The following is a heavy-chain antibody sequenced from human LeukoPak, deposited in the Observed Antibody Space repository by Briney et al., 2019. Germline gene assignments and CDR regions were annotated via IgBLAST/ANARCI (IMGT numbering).Heavy chain of an antibody. CDR1: GGSFSGYY. J-gene: IGHJ6*03. CDR2: INHSGST. Sequence: SETLSLTCAVYGGSFSGYYWSWIRQPPGKGLEWIGEINHSGSTNYNPSLKSRVTISVDTSKNQFSLKLSSVTAADTAVYYCARGFPWSVAGTFDYYYYMDVWGKGTTVTVSS. D-gene: IGHD2-15*01. V-gene: IGHV4-34*01. CDR3: ARGFPWSVAGTFDYYYYMDV.